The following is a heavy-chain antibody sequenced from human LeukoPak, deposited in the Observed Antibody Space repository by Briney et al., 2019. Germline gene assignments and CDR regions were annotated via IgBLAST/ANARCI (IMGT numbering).Heavy chain of an antibody. CDR1: GFTFNNCA. D-gene: IGHD2-15*01. J-gene: IGHJ6*02. V-gene: IGHV3-23*01. Sequence: GGSLRLSCAASGFTFNNCAMTWVRQAPGKGLEWVSAVSGRGDATYYADSVKGRFTISRDDSKNTLYLQMNSLRAEDTAVYHCAKAPPAATKYYYGMDVWGQGTTVTVSS. CDR2: VSGRGDAT. CDR3: AKAPPAATKYYYGMDV.